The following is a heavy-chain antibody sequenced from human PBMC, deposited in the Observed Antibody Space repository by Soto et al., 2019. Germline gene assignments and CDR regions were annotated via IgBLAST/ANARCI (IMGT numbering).Heavy chain of an antibody. V-gene: IGHV3-23*01. J-gene: IGHJ4*02. CDR3: ANYYGSGRTRTFDY. Sequence: GGSLRLSSATSGFTFSSHAISWVRQAPGKGLEWVSAISGSGGSTYYADSVKGRFTISRDNSKNTLYLQMNSLRAEDTAVYYCANYYGSGRTRTFDYWGQGTLVTVSS. CDR1: GFTFSSHA. D-gene: IGHD3-10*01. CDR2: ISGSGGST.